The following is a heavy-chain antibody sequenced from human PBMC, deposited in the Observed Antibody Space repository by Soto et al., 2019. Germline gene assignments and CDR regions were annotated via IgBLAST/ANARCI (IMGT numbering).Heavy chain of an antibody. CDR1: GFTVSSNY. Sequence: GGSLRLSCAASGFTVSSNYMSWVRQAPGKGLEWVSVIYSGGSTYYADSVKGRFTISRGNSKDTLYLQMNSLRAEDTAVYYCARDRRSYGSGRYYYYYYGMDVWGQGTTVTVSS. J-gene: IGHJ6*02. CDR2: IYSGGST. CDR3: ARDRRSYGSGRYYYYYYGMDV. D-gene: IGHD3-10*01. V-gene: IGHV3-66*01.